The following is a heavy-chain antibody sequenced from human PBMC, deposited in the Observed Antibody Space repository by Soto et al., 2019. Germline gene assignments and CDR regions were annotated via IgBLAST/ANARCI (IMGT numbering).Heavy chain of an antibody. CDR2: MSYDGSNK. D-gene: IGHD3-10*01. CDR3: AKAGGAPSTFDY. CDR1: GFTFSSYG. V-gene: IGHV3-30*18. J-gene: IGHJ4*02. Sequence: QVQLVESGGGVVQPGRSLRLSCAASGFTFSSYGMHWVRQAPGKGLEWVAVMSYDGSNKYYADSVKGRFTISRDNSKNTLYLQMNSLRAEDTAVYYCAKAGGAPSTFDYWGQGTLVTVSS.